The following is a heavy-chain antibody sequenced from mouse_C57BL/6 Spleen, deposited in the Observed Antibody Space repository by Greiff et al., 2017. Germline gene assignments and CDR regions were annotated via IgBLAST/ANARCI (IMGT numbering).Heavy chain of an antibody. CDR2: IHPNSGST. V-gene: IGHV1-64*01. CDR1: GYTFTSYW. Sequence: QVQLQQPGAELVKPGASVKLSCKASGYTFTSYWMNWVKQRPGQGLEWIGMIHPNSGSTNYNEKFKSKATLTVDKSSSTAYMQLSSLTSEDSAVYYCARGATMVTPSAMDYWGQGTSVTVSS. D-gene: IGHD2-2*01. CDR3: ARGATMVTPSAMDY. J-gene: IGHJ4*01.